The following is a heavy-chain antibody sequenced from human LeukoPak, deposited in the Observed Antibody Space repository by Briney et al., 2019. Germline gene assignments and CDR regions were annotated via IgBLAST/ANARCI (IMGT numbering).Heavy chain of an antibody. CDR3: ARDYYDSSGYLGY. CDR2: IIPIFGTA. J-gene: IGHJ4*02. V-gene: IGHV1-69*06. D-gene: IGHD3-22*01. CDR1: GGTFSSYA. Sequence: SVKVSCKASGGTFSSYAISWVRQAPGQGLEWMGGIIPIFGTANYAQKFQGKVTITADKSTSTAYMELSSLRSEDTAVYYCARDYYDSSGYLGYWGQGTLVTVSS.